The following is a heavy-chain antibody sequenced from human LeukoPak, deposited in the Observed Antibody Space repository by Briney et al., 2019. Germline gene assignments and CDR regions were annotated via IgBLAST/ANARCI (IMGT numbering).Heavy chain of an antibody. CDR2: INPDGGST. D-gene: IGHD3-10*01. J-gene: IGHJ5*01. CDR1: GYTFTNYY. Sequence: ASVKVSCKASGYTFTNYYIQWLRQAPGQGLEWMGKINPDGGSTTYAQNFQGRLTMARDSSTSTVYMELSSLRSEDTAVYYCAKCRVSGSGSADSWGQGTLVTVSS. CDR3: AKCRVSGSGSADS. V-gene: IGHV1-46*01.